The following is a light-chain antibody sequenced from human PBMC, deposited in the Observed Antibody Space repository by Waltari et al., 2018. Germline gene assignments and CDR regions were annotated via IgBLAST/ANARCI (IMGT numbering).Light chain of an antibody. J-gene: IGKJ1*01. CDR1: QSFGGS. CDR3: QQYKSWPWT. V-gene: IGKV3-15*01. CDR2: YTS. Sequence: EMVMTQTPATLSVSPGETATLSCRASQSFGGSLAWYQQRPGQTPRLLIYYTSNRATDIPARFSGSGSGTEFALTISGVQSEDVAVYXCQQYKSWPWTFGXGTKVEIK.